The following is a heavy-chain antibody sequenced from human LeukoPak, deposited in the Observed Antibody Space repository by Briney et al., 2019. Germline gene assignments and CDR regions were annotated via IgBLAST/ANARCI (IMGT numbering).Heavy chain of an antibody. J-gene: IGHJ4*02. Sequence: SETLSLTCTVSGGSISSYYWSWIRQPPGKGLEWIGYIYYSGSTSYNPPLKSRVTISADTSKDQFSLKLISVTAADTAVYYCARSGSGYLRYYFDYWGQGTLVTVSS. CDR3: ARSGSGYLRYYFDY. V-gene: IGHV4-59*01. CDR1: GGSISSYY. D-gene: IGHD5-12*01. CDR2: IYYSGST.